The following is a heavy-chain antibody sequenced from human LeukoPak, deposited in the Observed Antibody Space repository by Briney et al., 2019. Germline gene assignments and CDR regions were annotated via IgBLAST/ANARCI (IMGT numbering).Heavy chain of an antibody. J-gene: IGHJ4*02. CDR1: GYTFTGYY. CDR3: ARRGFGELGGD. Sequence: ASVKVSCKASGYTFTGYYMHWVRQAPGQGLEWMGWINPNSGGINYAQKFQGRVTMTRDTSISTAYMELSRLRSDDTAVYYCARRGFGELGGDWGQGTLVTVSS. V-gene: IGHV1-2*02. CDR2: INPNSGGI. D-gene: IGHD3-10*01.